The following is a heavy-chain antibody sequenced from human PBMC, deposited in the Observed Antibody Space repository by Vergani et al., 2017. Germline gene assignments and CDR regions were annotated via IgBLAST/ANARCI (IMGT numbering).Heavy chain of an antibody. CDR1: GFTFSDYY. CDR3: ASYDFWSGSFDY. D-gene: IGHD3-3*01. CDR2: ISSSGSTI. J-gene: IGHJ4*02. Sequence: QVQLVESGGGVVQPGRSLRLSCAASGFTFSDYYMSWIRQAPGKGLEWVSYISSSGSTIYYADSVKGRFTISRDNDKNSLYLQMNSLRAEDTAVYYCASYDFWSGSFDYWGQGTLVTVSS. V-gene: IGHV3-11*01.